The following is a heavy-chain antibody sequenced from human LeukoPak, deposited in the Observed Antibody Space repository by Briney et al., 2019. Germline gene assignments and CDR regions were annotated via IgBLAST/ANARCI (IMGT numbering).Heavy chain of an antibody. Sequence: ASVKVSCKASGYTFTGYYMHCVRQAPGQGLEWMGWINPNSGGTNYAQKFQGWVTMTRDTSISTAYMELSRLRSDDTAVYYCARAGGGCSYGAIDYWGQGTLVTVSS. CDR1: GYTFTGYY. CDR2: INPNSGGT. V-gene: IGHV1-2*04. CDR3: ARAGGGCSYGAIDY. J-gene: IGHJ4*02. D-gene: IGHD5-18*01.